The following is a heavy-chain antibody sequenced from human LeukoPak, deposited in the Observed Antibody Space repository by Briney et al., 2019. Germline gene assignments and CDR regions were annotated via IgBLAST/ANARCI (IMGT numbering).Heavy chain of an antibody. D-gene: IGHD2-8*01. Sequence: SVKVFCKASGGTFGSYAISWVRQAPGQGLEWMGGIIPIFGTANYAQKFQGRVTITTDESTSTAYMALSSLRSEDTAVYHCASSPVLMVYAFDYWGQGTLVTVSS. CDR1: GGTFGSYA. J-gene: IGHJ4*02. CDR3: ASSPVLMVYAFDY. V-gene: IGHV1-69*05. CDR2: IIPIFGTA.